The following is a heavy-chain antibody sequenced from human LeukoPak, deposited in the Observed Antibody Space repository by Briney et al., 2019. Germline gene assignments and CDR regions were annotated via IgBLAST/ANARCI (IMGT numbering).Heavy chain of an antibody. CDR2: INPNSDVT. V-gene: IGHV1-2*02. CDR1: GYTFTGYY. J-gene: IGHJ4*02. D-gene: IGHD6-19*01. Sequence: GASVKVSCKASGYTFTGYYMHWVRQAPGQGLEWMGWINPNSDVTNYAQKFQGRVTMTRDTSISTAYMELSRLRSDDTAVFYCARGTGDPSSPPYSNGWYYFDYWGQGTLVTVSS. CDR3: ARGTGDPSSPPYSNGWYYFDY.